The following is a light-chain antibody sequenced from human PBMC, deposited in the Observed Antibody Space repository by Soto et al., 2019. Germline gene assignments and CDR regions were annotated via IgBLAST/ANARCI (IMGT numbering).Light chain of an antibody. Sequence: DIQMTQSPSTLSGSVGDRVTITCRASQTISSWLAWYQQKPGKAPNLLIYKASTLASGVPSRFSGSGSGTEFTLTINSLQPDDFATYYCQQYNSYSEAFGQGTKVDI. CDR3: QQYNSYSEA. CDR1: QTISSW. CDR2: KAS. V-gene: IGKV1-5*03. J-gene: IGKJ1*01.